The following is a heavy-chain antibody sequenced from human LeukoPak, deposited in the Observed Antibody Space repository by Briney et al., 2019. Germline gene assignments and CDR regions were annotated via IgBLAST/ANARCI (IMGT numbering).Heavy chain of an antibody. CDR2: FDPEDGKT. Sequence: ASVKVSCKVSGYTLTELSMHWVRQAPGQGLEWMGGFDPEDGKTIYAQKFQGRVTMTEDTSTATAYMELSSLRSEDTAVYYCATGVIRYDYVWGSYRPSDAFDIWGQGTMVTVSS. CDR3: ATGVIRYDYVWGSYRPSDAFDI. V-gene: IGHV1-24*01. CDR1: GYTLTELS. J-gene: IGHJ3*02. D-gene: IGHD3-16*02.